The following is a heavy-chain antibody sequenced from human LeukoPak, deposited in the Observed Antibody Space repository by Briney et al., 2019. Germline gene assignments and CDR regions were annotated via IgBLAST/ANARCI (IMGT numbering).Heavy chain of an antibody. CDR1: GFTFSSYA. CDR2: ISAGGGST. Sequence: GGSLRLSCAASGFTFSSYALSWVRQAPGKGLEWVSAISAGGGSTYYPDSVKGRFTISRDNSKNTMYLQMNSLRAEDTAVYYCVKAPYNWNYFDYWGQGTLVTVSS. D-gene: IGHD1-20*01. J-gene: IGHJ4*02. V-gene: IGHV3-23*01. CDR3: VKAPYNWNYFDY.